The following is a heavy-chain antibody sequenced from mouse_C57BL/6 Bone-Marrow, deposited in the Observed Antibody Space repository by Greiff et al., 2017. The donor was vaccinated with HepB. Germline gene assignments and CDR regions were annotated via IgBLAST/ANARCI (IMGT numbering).Heavy chain of an antibody. Sequence: QVQLKQSGAELVKPGASVKISCKASGYAFSSYWMNWVKQRPGKGLEWIGQIYPGDGDTNYNGKFKGKATLTADKSSSTAYMQLSSLTSEDSAVYFCARTSGTPFNGYWGQGTSVTVSS. D-gene: IGHD4-1*01. V-gene: IGHV1-80*01. CDR3: ARTSGTPFNGY. CDR1: GYAFSSYW. J-gene: IGHJ4*01. CDR2: IYPGDGDT.